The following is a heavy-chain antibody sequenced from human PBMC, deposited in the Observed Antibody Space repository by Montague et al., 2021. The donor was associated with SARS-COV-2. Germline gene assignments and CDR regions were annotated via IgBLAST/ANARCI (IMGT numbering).Heavy chain of an antibody. CDR3: ARGRQHFNMIVVVMTGGEYYFDY. Sequence: SETLSLTCAVYGGSFSDYFWTWIRQPPGKGLEWIGEINHRGTSSYSPSLKSRVSISVDTSKNQFSLYLGSVTAADTAVYYCARGRQHFNMIVVVMTGGEYYFDYWGQGTLVTVSS. CDR1: GGSFSDYF. CDR2: INHRGTS. J-gene: IGHJ4*02. V-gene: IGHV4-34*01. D-gene: IGHD3-22*01.